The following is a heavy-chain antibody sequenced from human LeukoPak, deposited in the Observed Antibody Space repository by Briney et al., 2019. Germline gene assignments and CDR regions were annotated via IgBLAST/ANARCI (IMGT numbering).Heavy chain of an antibody. CDR3: ARVAYYYDSSGYVIDY. D-gene: IGHD3-22*01. CDR1: GGSISSGSYY. V-gene: IGHV4-61*02. CDR2: IHTRRST. J-gene: IGHJ4*02. Sequence: SETLSLTCTVSGGSISSGSYYWSLIRQPAGKGLEWIGRIHTRRSTNYNPSLKSRVTISVDTSKNQFSLKLSSVTAADTAVYYCARVAYYYDSSGYVIDYWGQGTLVTVSS.